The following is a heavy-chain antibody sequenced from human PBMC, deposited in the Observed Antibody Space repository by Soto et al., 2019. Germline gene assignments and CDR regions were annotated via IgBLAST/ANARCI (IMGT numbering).Heavy chain of an antibody. J-gene: IGHJ5*02. CDR1: GFTFSSYG. D-gene: IGHD5-18*01. Sequence: GGSLRLSCAASGFTFSSYGMHWVRQAPGKGLEWVAVIWYDGSNKYYADSVKGRFTISRDNSKNTLHLQMNSLRAEDTAVYYCARGAAMGSNWFDPWGQGTLVTVSS. CDR3: ARGAAMGSNWFDP. CDR2: IWYDGSNK. V-gene: IGHV3-33*01.